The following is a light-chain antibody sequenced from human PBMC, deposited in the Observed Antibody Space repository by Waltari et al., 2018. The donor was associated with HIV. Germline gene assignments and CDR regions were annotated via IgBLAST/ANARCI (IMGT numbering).Light chain of an antibody. Sequence: SSELTQPPSVSVSPGQTARITCSGDASPQPSTHGFQQKPGQAPVVVIHKNTERPSGIPERFSASRSGTTVTLTITGVQTDDEADYYCLSADSSGTYVFGPGTTVTVL. CDR3: LSADSSGTYV. V-gene: IGLV3-25*03. J-gene: IGLJ1*01. CDR1: ASPQPS. CDR2: KNT.